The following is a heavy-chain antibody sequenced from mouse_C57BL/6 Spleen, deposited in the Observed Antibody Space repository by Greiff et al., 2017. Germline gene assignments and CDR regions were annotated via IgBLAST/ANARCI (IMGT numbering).Heavy chain of an antibody. Sequence: DVKLVESEGGLVQPGSSMKLSCTASGFTFSDYYMAWVRQVPEKGLEWVANINYDGSSTYYLDSLKSRFIISRDNAKNILYLQMSSLKSEDTATYYCARGYYYGSFDYWGQGTTLTVSS. CDR2: INYDGSST. CDR3: ARGYYYGSFDY. J-gene: IGHJ2*01. CDR1: GFTFSDYY. D-gene: IGHD1-1*01. V-gene: IGHV5-16*01.